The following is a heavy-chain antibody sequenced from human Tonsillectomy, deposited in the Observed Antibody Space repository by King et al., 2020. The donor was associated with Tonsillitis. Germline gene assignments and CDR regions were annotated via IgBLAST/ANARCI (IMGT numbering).Heavy chain of an antibody. CDR2: IYYSGST. CDR3: ARLLFRSGSFYYFDY. D-gene: IGHD2-21*01. CDR1: GGSISSGDYS. J-gene: IGHJ4*02. Sequence: VQLQESGPGLVKPSQTLSLTCTVSGGSISSGDYSWNCIRQHPGKGLEGIGYIYYSGSTYYNPSLKRRVTISVDTSQNQFSLKLTSVTVADTAVYYCARLLFRSGSFYYFDYWGQGTLVTVSS. V-gene: IGHV4-31*03.